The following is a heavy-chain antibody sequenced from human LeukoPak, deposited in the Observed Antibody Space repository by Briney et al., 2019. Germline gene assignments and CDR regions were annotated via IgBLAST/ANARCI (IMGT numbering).Heavy chain of an antibody. CDR2: ISYDGSNK. D-gene: IGHD4-17*01. Sequence: PGGSLRLSCAASGFTFSSYAMHWVRQAPGKGLEWVAVISYDGSNKYYADSVKGRFTISRDNSKNTLYLQMNSLRAEDTAVYYCATSGGDYFPFDYWGQGTLVTVSS. CDR1: GFTFSSYA. J-gene: IGHJ4*02. CDR3: ATSGGDYFPFDY. V-gene: IGHV3-30-3*01.